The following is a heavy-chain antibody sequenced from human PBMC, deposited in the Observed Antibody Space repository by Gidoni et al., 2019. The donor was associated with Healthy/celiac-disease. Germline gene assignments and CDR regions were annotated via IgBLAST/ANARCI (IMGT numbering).Heavy chain of an antibody. D-gene: IGHD3-9*01. CDR3: ARVDSDYDILTGLYYYDMDV. Sequence: EVQLVESGGGLVQPGGSLRLSCAASGFPFSSYSMNWVRQAPGKGLEWVSYISSSSRTIYYADSVKGRFTISRDNARNSLYLQMNSLRAEDTAVYYCARVDSDYDILTGLYYYDMDVWGQGTTVTVSS. CDR1: GFPFSSYS. CDR2: ISSSSRTI. J-gene: IGHJ6*02. V-gene: IGHV3-48*04.